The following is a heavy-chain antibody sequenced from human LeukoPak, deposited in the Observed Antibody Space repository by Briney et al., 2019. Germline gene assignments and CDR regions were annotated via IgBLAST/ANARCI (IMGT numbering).Heavy chain of an antibody. J-gene: IGHJ5*02. V-gene: IGHV3-30*02. CDR3: ARFDSLWYSSSWYWFDP. D-gene: IGHD6-13*01. Sequence: GGSLRLSCAASGFTFSSYGMHWVRQAPGKGLEWVAFIRYDGSNKYYADSVKGRFTISRDNSKNTLYLQMNSLRAEDTAVYYCARFDSLWYSSSWYWFDPWGQGTLVTVSS. CDR1: GFTFSSYG. CDR2: IRYDGSNK.